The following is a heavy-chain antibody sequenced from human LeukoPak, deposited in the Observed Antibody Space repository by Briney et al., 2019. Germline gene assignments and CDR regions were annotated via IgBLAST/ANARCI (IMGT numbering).Heavy chain of an antibody. CDR1: GFSVSDNY. CDR3: ARDRSTGSYDY. Sequence: QPGGSLRLSCAASGFSVSDNYMGWVRQAPGKGLEWVSIIYSSGTTYYADSVKGRFTISRDNSKNTVYLQMNSLRAEDTAVYYCARDRSTGSYDYWGQGTLVSVSS. J-gene: IGHJ4*02. V-gene: IGHV3-53*01. D-gene: IGHD1-26*01. CDR2: IYSSGTT.